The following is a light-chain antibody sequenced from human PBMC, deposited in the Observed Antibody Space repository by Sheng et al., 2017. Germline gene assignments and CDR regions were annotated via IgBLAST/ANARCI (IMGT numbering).Light chain of an antibody. J-gene: IGKJ1*01. CDR1: QSISSW. V-gene: IGKV1-5*03. Sequence: DIQMTQSPSTLSASVGDRVTITCRASQSISSWLAWYQQKPGKPPNLLIHKASTLESGVPSRFSGSGSGTEFTLTISSLQPDDFATYYCQQYNSYSWTFGQGTKGGNQT. CDR2: KAS. CDR3: QQYNSYSWT.